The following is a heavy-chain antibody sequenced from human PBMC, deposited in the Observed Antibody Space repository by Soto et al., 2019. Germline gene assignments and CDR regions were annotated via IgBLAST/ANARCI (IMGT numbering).Heavy chain of an antibody. CDR2: IKSKTDGGTT. V-gene: IGHV3-15*01. CDR1: GFTFSNAW. D-gene: IGHD2-8*02. J-gene: IGHJ4*02. CDR3: ANTAKYWSAPFDY. Sequence: PGGSLRLSCAASGFTFSNAWMSWVRQAPGKGLEWVGRIKSKTDGGTTDYAAPVKGRFTISRDNSKNTLYLQMNSLRAEDTAVYYCANTAKYWSAPFDYWGQGTLVTVSS.